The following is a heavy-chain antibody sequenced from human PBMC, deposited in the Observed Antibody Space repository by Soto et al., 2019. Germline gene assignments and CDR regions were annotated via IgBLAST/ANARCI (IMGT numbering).Heavy chain of an antibody. CDR2: IYYSGST. Sequence: SETLSLTCTVSGGSISSGDYYWSWIRQPPGKGLEWIGYIYYSGSTYYNPSLKSRVTISVDTSKNQFSLKLSSVTAADTAVYYCARAVAYTINWFDPWGQGTLVTVSS. CDR3: ARAVAYTINWFDP. J-gene: IGHJ5*02. CDR1: GGSISSGDYY. V-gene: IGHV4-30-4*01. D-gene: IGHD3-16*01.